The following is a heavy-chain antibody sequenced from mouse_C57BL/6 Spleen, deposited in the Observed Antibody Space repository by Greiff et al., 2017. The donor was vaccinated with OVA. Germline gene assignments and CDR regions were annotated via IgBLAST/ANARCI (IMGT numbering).Heavy chain of an antibody. CDR2: INSDGGST. CDR1: EYEFPSHD. D-gene: IGHD1-1*01. CDR3: ARRADYYGSSHWYFDV. Sequence: EVQLVESGGGLVQPGESLKLSCESNEYEFPSHDMSWVRKTPEKRLELVAAINSDGGSTYYPDTMERRFIISRDTTKKTLYLQMSSLRSEDTALYYCARRADYYGSSHWYFDVWGTGTTVTVSS. V-gene: IGHV5-2*01. J-gene: IGHJ1*03.